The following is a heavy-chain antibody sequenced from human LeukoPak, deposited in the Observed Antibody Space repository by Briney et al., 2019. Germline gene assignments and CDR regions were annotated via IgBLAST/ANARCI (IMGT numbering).Heavy chain of an antibody. J-gene: IGHJ6*03. CDR1: GGSISSYY. CDR2: IYYSGST. D-gene: IGHD3-10*01. Sequence: SETLSLTCTVSGGSISSYYWSWIRQPPGKGLEWIGYIYYSGSTNYNPSLKSRVTISVDTSKNQFSLKLSSVTAADTAVYYCAARITMVRGVIGYYYYYMDVWGKGTTVTVSS. V-gene: IGHV4-59*08. CDR3: AARITMVRGVIGYYYYYMDV.